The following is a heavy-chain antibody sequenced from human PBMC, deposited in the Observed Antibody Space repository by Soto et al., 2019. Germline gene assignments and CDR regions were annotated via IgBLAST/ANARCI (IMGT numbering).Heavy chain of an antibody. Sequence: GGSLRLSCAASGFTFSSYWMSWVRQAPGKGLEWVANIKQDGSEKYYVDSVKGRFTISRDNAKNSLYLQMNSLRAEDTAVNYRARETKDYYYYMDVWGKGTTVTVSS. D-gene: IGHD1-7*01. CDR3: ARETKDYYYYMDV. V-gene: IGHV3-7*03. J-gene: IGHJ6*03. CDR2: IKQDGSEK. CDR1: GFTFSSYW.